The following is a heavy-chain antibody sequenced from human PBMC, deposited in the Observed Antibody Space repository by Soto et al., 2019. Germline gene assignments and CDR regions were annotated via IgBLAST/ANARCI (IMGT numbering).Heavy chain of an antibody. J-gene: IGHJ2*01. CDR1: GGSISSSSYY. D-gene: IGHD4-17*01. V-gene: IGHV4-39*01. CDR2: IYYSGST. Sequence: QLQLQESGPGLVKPSETLSLTCTVSGGSISSSSYYWGWIRQPPGKGLEWIGSIYYSGSTYYNPSLKSRVTISVDTSKHQFSLKLSSVTAADTAVYYCGTVTTGRAWYFDLWGRGTLVTVSS. CDR3: GTVTTGRAWYFDL.